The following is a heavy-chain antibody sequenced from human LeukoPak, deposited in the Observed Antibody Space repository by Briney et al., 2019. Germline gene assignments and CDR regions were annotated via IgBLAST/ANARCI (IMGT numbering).Heavy chain of an antibody. D-gene: IGHD5-12*01. Sequence: GGSLRLSCAASGFTVSSNYMSWVRQAPGKGLEWVSLIYSGGSTYYADSVKGRFTISRDNSKNTLYLQMDSLRAEDTAVYYCARSAGIAATIVLGYWGQGTLVTASS. CDR3: ARSAGIAATIVLGY. CDR2: IYSGGST. V-gene: IGHV3-66*01. CDR1: GFTVSSNY. J-gene: IGHJ4*02.